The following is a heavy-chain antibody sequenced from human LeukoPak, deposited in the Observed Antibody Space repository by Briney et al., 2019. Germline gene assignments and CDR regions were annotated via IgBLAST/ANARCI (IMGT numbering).Heavy chain of an antibody. CDR3: ARDRWFGETDASDI. CDR2: IKQDGSEK. J-gene: IGHJ3*02. D-gene: IGHD3-10*01. Sequence: PGGSLRLSCAASGFTFSSYWMSWVRQAPGKGLEWVANIKQDGSEKYYVDSVKGRFTISRDNAKNSLYLQMNSLRAEDTAVYYCARDRWFGETDASDIWGQGTMVTVSS. V-gene: IGHV3-7*01. CDR1: GFTFSSYW.